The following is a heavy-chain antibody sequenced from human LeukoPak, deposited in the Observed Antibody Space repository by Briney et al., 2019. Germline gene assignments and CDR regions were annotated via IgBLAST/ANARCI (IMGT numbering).Heavy chain of an antibody. CDR3: ARRTTVIQTLDY. V-gene: IGHV1-2*06. D-gene: IGHD4-17*01. J-gene: IGHJ4*02. CDR2: ITPNSSGT. Sequence: ASVKVSCKASGYTFTGYYMHWVRQAPGQGLEWMGRITPNSSGTNYAQKFQGRVIMTRDTSISTAYMELSRLRSDDTAVYYCARRTTVIQTLDYWGQGTLVTVSS. CDR1: GYTFTGYY.